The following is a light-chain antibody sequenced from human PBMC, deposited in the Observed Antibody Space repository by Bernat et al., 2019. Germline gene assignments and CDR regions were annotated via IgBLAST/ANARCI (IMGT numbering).Light chain of an antibody. V-gene: IGKV1-16*01. CDR1: QDISKY. J-gene: IGKJ4*01. CDR3: QQYDRYPLT. CDR2: RAS. Sequence: DIQMTQSPSSLSASVGDRVTITCRARQDISKYFAWSQQKPGKAPKSLIYRASTLQSGVPSRFSGTGSGTDFTLTISSLQPEDFGTYYCQQYDRYPLTFGGGTKVEVK.